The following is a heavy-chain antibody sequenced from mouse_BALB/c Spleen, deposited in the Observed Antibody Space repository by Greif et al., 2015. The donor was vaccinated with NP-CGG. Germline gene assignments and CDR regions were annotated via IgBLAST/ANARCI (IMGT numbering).Heavy chain of an antibody. CDR1: GFSLTSYG. V-gene: IGHV2-2*02. CDR3: AIPYYRYDRRYAMDY. CDR2: IWSGGST. J-gene: IGHJ4*01. D-gene: IGHD2-14*01. Sequence: QVQLQQSGPGLVQPSQSLSITCTVSGFSLTSYGVHWVRQSPGKGLEWLGVIWSGGSTDYNAAFISRLSISKDNSKSXVFFKMNSLQANDTAIYYCAIPYYRYDRRYAMDYWGQGTSVTVSS.